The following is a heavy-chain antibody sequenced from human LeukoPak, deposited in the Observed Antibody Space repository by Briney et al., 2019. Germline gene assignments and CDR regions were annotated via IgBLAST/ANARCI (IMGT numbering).Heavy chain of an antibody. Sequence: GASLILCGVASVFTVSSNYRTWLRQARGKVREWVSVIYCGGGTTYAGAVKGRFTITRDNYKNTVYLQMNSLRTEDAAVYYCAGRLRCYYFDYWGQGTLVTVSS. D-gene: IGHD2-8*01. V-gene: IGHV3-53*01. J-gene: IGHJ4*02. CDR1: VFTVSSNY. CDR2: IYCGGGT. CDR3: AGRLRCYYFDY.